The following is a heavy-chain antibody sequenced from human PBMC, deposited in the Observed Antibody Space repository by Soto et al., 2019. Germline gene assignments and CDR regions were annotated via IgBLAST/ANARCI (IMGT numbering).Heavy chain of an antibody. CDR1: CDSITTSSFY. J-gene: IGHJ4*01. Sequence: SETLSLTCSVSGGTVSCDSITTSSFYWGWIRQPPGKGLQWVASIDYSGSTYYNPSLKSRVTISVDTSKNQFFLKLTSVTAADTAVYYCARLLTYWGHGILVTVSS. CDR2: IDYSGST. D-gene: IGHD2-8*01. V-gene: IGHV4-39*01. CDR3: ARLLTY.